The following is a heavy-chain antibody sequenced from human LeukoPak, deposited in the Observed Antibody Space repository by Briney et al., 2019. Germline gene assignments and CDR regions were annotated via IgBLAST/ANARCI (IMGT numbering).Heavy chain of an antibody. CDR1: GGSISSSSYY. J-gene: IGHJ4*02. CDR3: ARGGDDSSSWYGLGYFDY. D-gene: IGHD6-13*01. Sequence: SETLSLTCTVSGGSISSSSYYWGWIRQPPEKGLEWIGSIYYSGSTYYNPSLKSRVTISVDTSKNQFSLKLSSVTAADTAVYYCARGGDDSSSWYGLGYFDYWGQGTLVTVSS. V-gene: IGHV4-39*07. CDR2: IYYSGST.